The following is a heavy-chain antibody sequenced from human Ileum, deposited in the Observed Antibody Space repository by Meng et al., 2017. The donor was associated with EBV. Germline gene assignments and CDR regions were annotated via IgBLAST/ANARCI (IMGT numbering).Heavy chain of an antibody. CDR2: IQHSGST. V-gene: IGHV4-30-2*01. D-gene: IGHD4-23*01. J-gene: IGHJ4*02. Sequence: QLHSQESGSGLVKPSQTLSLTCAVSGGSISSGGHSWSWIRQPPGKGLEWIGDIQHSGSTYYNPSLKSRVTISVDRSRNQFSLKLSSVTAADTAVYYCARAHPVVYFFDYWGQGTLVTVSS. CDR3: ARAHPVVYFFDY. CDR1: GGSISSGGHS.